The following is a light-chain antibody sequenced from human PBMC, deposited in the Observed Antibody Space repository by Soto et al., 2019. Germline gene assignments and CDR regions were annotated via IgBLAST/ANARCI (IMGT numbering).Light chain of an antibody. V-gene: IGLV1-47*01. J-gene: IGLJ1*01. Sequence: QSVLTQPPSASGTPGQRVTISCSGSRSNIGSNYVYWYQQLPGTAPKLLIYRNNQRPSGVPDRFSGSKSGTSASLAISGLRSEDEADYYCAAWDDSLNGYVFGTGTKVTVL. CDR3: AAWDDSLNGYV. CDR2: RNN. CDR1: RSNIGSNY.